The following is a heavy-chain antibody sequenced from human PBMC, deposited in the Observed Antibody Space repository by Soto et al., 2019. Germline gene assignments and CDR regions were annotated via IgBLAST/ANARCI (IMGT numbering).Heavy chain of an antibody. D-gene: IGHD6-13*01. J-gene: IGHJ4*02. V-gene: IGHV1-69*13. CDR1: GGTFSSYA. Sequence: SVKVSCKASGGTFSSYAISWVRQAPGQGLEWMGGIIPIFGTANYAQKFQGRVTITADESTSTAYMGLSSLRSEDTAVYYCAREGVGSWYPGPDFDYWGQGTLVTVSS. CDR2: IIPIFGTA. CDR3: AREGVGSWYPGPDFDY.